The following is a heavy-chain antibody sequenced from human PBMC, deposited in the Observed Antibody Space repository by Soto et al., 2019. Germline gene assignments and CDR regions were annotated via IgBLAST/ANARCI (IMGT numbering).Heavy chain of an antibody. V-gene: IGHV3-23*01. J-gene: IGHJ2*01. CDR1: GFTFRSYA. Sequence: EVQLLESGGGLVQPGGSLRLSCAASGFTFRSYAMSWVRQAPGKGLESVSAISATGGRTYYADSVTGRFTISRDNSTNTLYLQMNSLRAEDTAAYYCAKDGGPTGTRDWYFDFWGRGTLVTVAS. CDR3: AKDGGPTGTRDWYFDF. CDR2: ISATGGRT. D-gene: IGHD2-15*01.